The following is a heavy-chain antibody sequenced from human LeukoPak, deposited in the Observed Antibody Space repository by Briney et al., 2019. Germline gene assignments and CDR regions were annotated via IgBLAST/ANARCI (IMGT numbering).Heavy chain of an antibody. V-gene: IGHV3-23*01. CDR2: ISGSGGST. CDR3: ANPYYDFWSGYSGPGY. CDR1: GFTFSSYA. D-gene: IGHD3-3*01. Sequence: GGSRRLSCAASGFTFSSYAMSWVRQAPGKGLEWVSAISGSGGSTYYADSVKGRFTISRDNSKNTLYLQMNSLRAEDTAVYYCANPYYDFWSGYSGPGYWGQGTLVTVSS. J-gene: IGHJ4*02.